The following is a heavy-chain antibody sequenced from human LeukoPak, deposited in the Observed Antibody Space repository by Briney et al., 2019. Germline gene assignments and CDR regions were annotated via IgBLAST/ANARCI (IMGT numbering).Heavy chain of an antibody. CDR2: MNPNSGNT. D-gene: IGHD2-21*01. Sequence: GASVTVSFTASGYTFTSYDINWVRQATGQGLEWMGWMNPNSGNTGYAQKFQGRVTMTRNTSISTAYMELSSLRSEDTAVYYCARGNLVAYYFDYWGQGTLVTVSS. CDR1: GYTFTSYD. V-gene: IGHV1-8*01. CDR3: ARGNLVAYYFDY. J-gene: IGHJ4*02.